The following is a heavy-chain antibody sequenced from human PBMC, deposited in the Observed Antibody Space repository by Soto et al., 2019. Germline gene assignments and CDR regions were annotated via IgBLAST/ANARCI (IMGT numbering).Heavy chain of an antibody. V-gene: IGHV1-46*01. Sequence: GASVKVSCKASGYTFTSYYMHWVRQAPGQGLEWMGIINPSGGSTSYAQKFQGRVTMTRDTSTSTVYMELSSLRSEDTAMYYCARGPPSLLQPHNWFDPWGQGTLVTVSS. CDR2: INPSGGST. D-gene: IGHD3-10*01. CDR1: GYTFTSYY. J-gene: IGHJ5*02. CDR3: ARGPPSLLQPHNWFDP.